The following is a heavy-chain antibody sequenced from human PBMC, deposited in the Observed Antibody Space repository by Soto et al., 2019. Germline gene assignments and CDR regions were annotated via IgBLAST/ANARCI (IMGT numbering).Heavy chain of an antibody. D-gene: IGHD3-9*01. CDR3: AGSLLTHTIFDY. Sequence: ASVKVSCKASGGTFSSYAISWVRQAPGQGLEWMGGIIPIFGTANYAQKFQGRVTITADESTSTAYMELSSLRSEDTAVYYCAGSLLTHTIFDYWGQGTLVTVSS. J-gene: IGHJ4*02. CDR1: GGTFSSYA. CDR2: IIPIFGTA. V-gene: IGHV1-69*13.